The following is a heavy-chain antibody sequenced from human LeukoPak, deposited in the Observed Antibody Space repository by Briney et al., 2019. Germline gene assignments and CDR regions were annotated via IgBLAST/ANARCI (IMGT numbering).Heavy chain of an antibody. CDR1: GYTFTSYD. J-gene: IGHJ6*02. V-gene: IGHV1-18*01. Sequence: ASVKVSCKASGYTFTSYDINWVRQAPGQGLEWMGWISAYNGNTNYAQKLQGRVTMTTDTSTSTAYMELRSLRSDDTAVYYCARDLETSYTKAYYYGMDVWGQGTTVTVSS. CDR3: ARDLETSYTKAYYYGMDV. CDR2: ISAYNGNT. D-gene: IGHD3-3*01.